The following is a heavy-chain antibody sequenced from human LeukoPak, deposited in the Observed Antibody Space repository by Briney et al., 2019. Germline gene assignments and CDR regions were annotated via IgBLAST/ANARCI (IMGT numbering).Heavy chain of an antibody. CDR2: IIPIFGTA. Sequence: SVKVSCKASGGTFSSYAISWVRQAPGQGLEWMGGIIPIFGTANYAQKFQGRVTITTDESTNTDYVELSSLRSEDTAVYYCARGPYNWNDGRYFDYWGQGTLVTVSS. CDR3: ARGPYNWNDGRYFDY. J-gene: IGHJ4*02. CDR1: GGTFSSYA. V-gene: IGHV1-69*05. D-gene: IGHD1-20*01.